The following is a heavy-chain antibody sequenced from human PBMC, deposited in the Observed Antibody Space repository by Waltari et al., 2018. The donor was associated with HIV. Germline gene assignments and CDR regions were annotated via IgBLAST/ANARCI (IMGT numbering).Heavy chain of an antibody. Sequence: QLQLQESGPGLVKPSETLSLTCTVPGGSISSRSYYWGWIRQPPGKGLERIGSIYYSGSTYYNPSLKSRVTISVDTSKNQFSLKLSSVTAADTAVYYCASHNVEMATFDYWGQGTLVTVSS. J-gene: IGHJ4*02. CDR3: ASHNVEMATFDY. V-gene: IGHV4-39*01. D-gene: IGHD5-12*01. CDR1: GGSISSRSYY. CDR2: IYYSGST.